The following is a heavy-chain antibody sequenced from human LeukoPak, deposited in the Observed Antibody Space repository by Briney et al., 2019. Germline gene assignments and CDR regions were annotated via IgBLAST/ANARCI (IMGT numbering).Heavy chain of an antibody. D-gene: IGHD2-15*01. Sequence: SQTLSLTCTVSGGSISSGGYYWSWIRQPPGKGLEWIGYIYYSGSTNYNPSLKSRVTISVDTSKNQFSLRLTSVTAADTAVYYCARKLPTHFDYWGQGTLVTVSS. J-gene: IGHJ4*02. V-gene: IGHV4-61*08. CDR2: IYYSGST. CDR3: ARKLPTHFDY. CDR1: GGSISSGGYY.